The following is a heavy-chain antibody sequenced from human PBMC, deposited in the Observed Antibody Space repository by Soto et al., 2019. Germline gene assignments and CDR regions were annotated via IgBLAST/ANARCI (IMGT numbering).Heavy chain of an antibody. Sequence: QVQLQESGPGLVKPSQTLSLTCTVSGGSISSGGYYWSWIRQHPGKGLAWIGNIYYSGSTYYNPSRESRVTISVDTSKSQFSVKLSSVTAADTAVYYWASMGSAAAGYYYYYGMDDWGQGTTVTVSS. V-gene: IGHV4-31*03. J-gene: IGHJ6*02. D-gene: IGHD6-13*01. CDR1: GGSISSGGYY. CDR3: ASMGSAAAGYYYYYGMDD. CDR2: IYYSGST.